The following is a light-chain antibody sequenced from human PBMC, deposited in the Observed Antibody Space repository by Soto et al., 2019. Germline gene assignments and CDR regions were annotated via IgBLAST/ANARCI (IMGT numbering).Light chain of an antibody. J-gene: IGLJ2*01. CDR2: DVT. Sequence: QSALTQPASVPGSPGQSITISCTGTRSDVGGYNFVSWYQQHPGKVPKLLIYDVTHRPSGVSNRFSASKSANTASLTISGLQAEDEADYYCSSYTSTNTQVFGGGTKLTVL. V-gene: IGLV2-14*01. CDR1: RSDVGGYNF. CDR3: SSYTSTNTQV.